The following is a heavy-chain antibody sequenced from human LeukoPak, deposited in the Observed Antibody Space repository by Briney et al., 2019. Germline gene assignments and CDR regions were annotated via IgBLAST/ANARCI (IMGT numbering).Heavy chain of an antibody. V-gene: IGHV4-4*07. CDR2: IYTSGST. CDR1: GGSISSYY. D-gene: IGHD3-3*01. Sequence: SETLSLTCTVSGGSISSYYWSWIRQPAGKGLEWIGRIYTSGSTNHNPSLKSRVTMSVDTSKNQFSLKLSSVTAADTAVYYCARDRILEWISGRYYFDYWGQGTLVTVSS. J-gene: IGHJ4*02. CDR3: ARDRILEWISGRYYFDY.